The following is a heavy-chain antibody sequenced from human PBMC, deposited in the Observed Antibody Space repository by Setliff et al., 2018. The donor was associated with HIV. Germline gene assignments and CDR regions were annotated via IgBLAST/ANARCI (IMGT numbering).Heavy chain of an antibody. J-gene: IGHJ3*02. Sequence: PSETLSLTCSVSGGSISGYYWTWIRQPPGKGLEWIGYIYSSGSTNYNPSLKSRVTISVDTSKNQFSLKLSSVTAADTAVYYCAREHFWSGYYSYDAFDIWGHGTMVTVSS. CDR1: GGSISGYY. CDR2: IYSSGST. V-gene: IGHV4-4*09. D-gene: IGHD3-3*02. CDR3: AREHFWSGYYSYDAFDI.